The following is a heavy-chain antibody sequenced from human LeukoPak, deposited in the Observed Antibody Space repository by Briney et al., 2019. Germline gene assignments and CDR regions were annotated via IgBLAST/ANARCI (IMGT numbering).Heavy chain of an antibody. J-gene: IGHJ6*02. V-gene: IGHV3-11*01. CDR3: ARARPPRGAALYYYGMDF. Sequence: GGSLRLSCAVSGFTLSDSCMSWIRQTPGKGLEWVSYIATGAIYYAASVKGRFTMSRDNAKNSLVLQMYNLRAEDTAVYYCARARPPRGAALYYYGMDFWGQGTTVTVSS. D-gene: IGHD4/OR15-4a*01. CDR2: IATGAI. CDR1: GFTLSDSC.